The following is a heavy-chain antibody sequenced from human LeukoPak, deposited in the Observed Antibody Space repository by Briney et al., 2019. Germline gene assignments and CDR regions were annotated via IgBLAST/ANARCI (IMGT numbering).Heavy chain of an antibody. V-gene: IGHV4-59*01. CDR3: ARAGVDRDAFDI. J-gene: IGHJ3*02. D-gene: IGHD2-15*01. Sequence: SETLSLTSTVSGGSISSYYWSWIRQPPGKGLEWIGYIYYSGSTNYNPSLKSRVTISVDTSKNQFSLKLSSVTAADTAVYYCARAGVDRDAFDIWGQGTMVTVSS. CDR1: GGSISSYY. CDR2: IYYSGST.